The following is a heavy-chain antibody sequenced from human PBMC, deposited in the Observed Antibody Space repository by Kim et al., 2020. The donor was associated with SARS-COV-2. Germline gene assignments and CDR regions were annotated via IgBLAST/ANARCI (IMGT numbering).Heavy chain of an antibody. V-gene: IGHV1-46*01. J-gene: IGHJ6*02. CDR3: ARAYGDYVGYYYGMDV. Sequence: RFQGRVTMTRDTSTSAVYMELSSLRSEDTAVYYCARAYGDYVGYYYGMDVWGQGTTVTVSS. D-gene: IGHD4-17*01.